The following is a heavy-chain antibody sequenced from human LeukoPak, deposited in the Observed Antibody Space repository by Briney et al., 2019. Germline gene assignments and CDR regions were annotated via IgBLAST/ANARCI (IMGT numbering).Heavy chain of an antibody. V-gene: IGHV3-30-3*01. CDR3: ATPNGNYDFWSGYTKAGYYFDY. Sequence: PGGSLRLSCAASGFTFSSYAMHWVRQAPGKGLEWVAVISYDGSNKYYADSVKGRFTISRDNSKNTLYLQMNSLRVEDTAVYYCATPNGNYDFWSGYTKAGYYFDYWGQGTLVTVSS. CDR2: ISYDGSNK. D-gene: IGHD3-3*01. CDR1: GFTFSSYA. J-gene: IGHJ4*02.